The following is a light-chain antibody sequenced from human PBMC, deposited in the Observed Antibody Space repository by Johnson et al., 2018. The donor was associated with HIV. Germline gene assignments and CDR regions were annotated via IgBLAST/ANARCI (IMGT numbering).Light chain of an antibody. CDR3: GTWDSSLSAGV. CDR2: ENN. CDR1: NSNIGNNY. Sequence: HSVLTQPPSVSAAPGQKVTISCSGSNSNIGNNYVSWYQQLPGTAPKLLIYENNKRPSGIPDRFSGSKSGTSATLGITGLQTGDEADYYCGTWDSSLSAGVFGTVTKVTVL. J-gene: IGLJ1*01. V-gene: IGLV1-51*02.